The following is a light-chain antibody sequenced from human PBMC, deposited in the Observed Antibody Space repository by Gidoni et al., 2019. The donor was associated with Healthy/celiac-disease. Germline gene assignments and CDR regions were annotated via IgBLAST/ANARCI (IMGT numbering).Light chain of an antibody. CDR3: QQYDNLPFT. Sequence: DIQINQSPSSLSASVGDRVTIACQASQDISNYLNWYQQKPGKAPKLLIYDASHLETGVTSRFSGSGSGTDFSFTISSLQPEDIATYYCQQYDNLPFTFGPGTKVDIK. CDR2: DAS. V-gene: IGKV1-33*01. CDR1: QDISNY. J-gene: IGKJ3*01.